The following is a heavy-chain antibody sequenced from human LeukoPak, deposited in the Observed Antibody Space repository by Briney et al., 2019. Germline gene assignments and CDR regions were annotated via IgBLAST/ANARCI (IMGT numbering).Heavy chain of an antibody. J-gene: IGHJ4*02. CDR2: IYPNTGAT. V-gene: IGHV1-2*02. CDR3: ARDRVGSGWPRPWYFEF. D-gene: IGHD6-19*01. CDR1: GYTFTGYY. Sequence: ASLKVSCKPSGYTFTGYYLHWVRQAPEQGREWMGWIYPNTGATIYAEKFQGRVTMTRDTSIETAYMEMRSLRSDDTAVYYCARDRVGSGWPRPWYFEFWGQGTLITVSS.